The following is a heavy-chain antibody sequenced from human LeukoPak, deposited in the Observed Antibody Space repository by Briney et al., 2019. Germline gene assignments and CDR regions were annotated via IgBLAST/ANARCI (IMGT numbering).Heavy chain of an antibody. V-gene: IGHV1-8*01. J-gene: IGHJ6*02. Sequence: ASVNVSCKASGCTFTSYDINGVRQATGQGLEWMGWMNPNSGNTAYAQKFQGRATMTRNTSISTAYMELRSLRSEDTAVYYCARSPHYGMDVWGQGTTVTVSS. CDR2: MNPNSGNT. CDR3: ARSPHYGMDV. CDR1: GCTFTSYD.